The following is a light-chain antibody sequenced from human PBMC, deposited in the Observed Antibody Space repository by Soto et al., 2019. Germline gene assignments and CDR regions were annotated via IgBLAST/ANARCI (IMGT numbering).Light chain of an antibody. V-gene: IGKV1-27*01. J-gene: IGKJ3*01. Sequence: DIQMTQTPPSLSASVGDTVTITCRASQGISKYLAWYQHKPGKVPKLLIYAASTLQSGVPSRFSGSGSGTDFTLTISSLQPEDVATYFCQKYDSAPFFTFGPGTRVDVK. CDR1: QGISKY. CDR3: QKYDSAPFFT. CDR2: AAS.